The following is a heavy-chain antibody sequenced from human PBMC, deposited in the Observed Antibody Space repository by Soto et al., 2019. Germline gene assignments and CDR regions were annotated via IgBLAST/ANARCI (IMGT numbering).Heavy chain of an antibody. J-gene: IGHJ6*03. CDR1: GFTFSSYA. V-gene: IGHV3-23*01. D-gene: IGHD3-10*01. CDR3: SEGGGSGSRNYYYYYYMDV. CDR2: ISASDGTT. Sequence: EVQLLESGGGLVQPGGSLRLSCAASGFTFSSYAMSWVRQAPGKGLEWVSSISASDGTTYYADSVKGRFTISRDNSKNTLSLQMKSRRAEDTAVYYCSEGGGSGSRNYYYYYYMDVWGKGTTVTVSS.